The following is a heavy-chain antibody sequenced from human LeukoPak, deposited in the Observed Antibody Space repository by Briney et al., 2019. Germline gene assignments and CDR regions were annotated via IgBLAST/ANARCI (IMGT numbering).Heavy chain of an antibody. D-gene: IGHD2-21*02. CDR2: IWYDGSKK. Sequence: GGSLRLSCAASGVTFSSHAMHWVRQAPGKGLEWVAVIWYDGSKKYYADSVKGRFTISRDSSKNTLYLQMTSLRPEDTALYYCARGAYCGGDCYFWYFDLWGRGTLLTVSS. CDR3: ARGAYCGGDCYFWYFDL. CDR1: GVTFSSHA. J-gene: IGHJ2*01. V-gene: IGHV3-30*04.